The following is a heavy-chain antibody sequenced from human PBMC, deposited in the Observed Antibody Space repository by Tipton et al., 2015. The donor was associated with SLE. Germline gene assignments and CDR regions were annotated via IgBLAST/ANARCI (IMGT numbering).Heavy chain of an antibody. CDR1: DGSIRSTNYY. Sequence: TLSLTCTVSDGSIRSTNYYWGWIRQPPGKGLEWIGSIFYTGSTYYNPSLKSRVTISIDTSKNQFSLKLSSVTAADTAVYYCASARRDWDSYYYYYYYMDVWGKGTTVTVSS. V-gene: IGHV4-39*07. CDR3: ASARRDWDSYYYYYYYMDV. CDR2: IFYTGST. J-gene: IGHJ6*03. D-gene: IGHD3/OR15-3a*01.